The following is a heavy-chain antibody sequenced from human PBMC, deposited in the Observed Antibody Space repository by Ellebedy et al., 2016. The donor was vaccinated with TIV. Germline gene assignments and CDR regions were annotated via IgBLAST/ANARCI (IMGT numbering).Heavy chain of an antibody. CDR1: GYTFTGYY. D-gene: IGHD3-10*01. Sequence: ASVKVSCKASGYTFTGYYIHWVRQAPGQGLEWMGWINPNSGGTNYAQKFQGWVTMTRDTSISTAYMELSRLRSDDTAVYYCAVNYFGSGSYYNGDDIGDYFYYYGMDVWGQGTTVTVSS. V-gene: IGHV1-2*04. CDR3: AVNYFGSGSYYNGDDIGDYFYYYGMDV. CDR2: INPNSGGT. J-gene: IGHJ6*02.